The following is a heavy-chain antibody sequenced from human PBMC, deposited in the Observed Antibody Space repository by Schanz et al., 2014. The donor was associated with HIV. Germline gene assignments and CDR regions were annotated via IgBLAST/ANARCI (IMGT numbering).Heavy chain of an antibody. V-gene: IGHV1-2*02. CDR3: ARDQNVISMVRGVMGGVDY. D-gene: IGHD3-10*01. CDR1: GYTFTGYY. Sequence: QVQLVQSGAEGRKPGASVKVSCKASGYTFTGYYMHWVRQAPGQGLEWMGWINPSSGGTNYAQKFQGRVTMTRDTSISTAYMELRRLRSDDTAVYYCARDQNVISMVRGVMGGVDYWGQGTLVTVSS. CDR2: INPSSGGT. J-gene: IGHJ4*02.